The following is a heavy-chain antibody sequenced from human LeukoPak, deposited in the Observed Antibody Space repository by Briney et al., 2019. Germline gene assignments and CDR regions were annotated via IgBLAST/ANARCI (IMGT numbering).Heavy chain of an antibody. D-gene: IGHD5-12*01. J-gene: IGHJ4*02. CDR3: ARDRDYSGYELDY. CDR2: ISSAGSHI. CDR1: GFSFSSYN. V-gene: IGHV3-21*01. Sequence: GGSLRLSCEASGFSFSSYNMNWVRPAPRKGLEWVSSISSAGSHIYYADSVRGRFTLSRDNARNSLYLQMNSLRAEDTAVYYCARDRDYSGYELDYWGQGTLVTVSS.